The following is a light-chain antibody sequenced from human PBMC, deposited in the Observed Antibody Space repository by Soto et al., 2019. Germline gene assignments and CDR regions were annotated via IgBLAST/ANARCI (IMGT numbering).Light chain of an antibody. V-gene: IGKV1-5*03. Sequence: DIQMTQSPSTLSASVGDRVTITCRASQSISSWLAWYQQKPGKAPKLLIYKASSLESGVPSRFSGSGSGTEFTLTISSLQPDDFSTYYCQQYNSYSLTFGGGTKVEIK. J-gene: IGKJ4*01. CDR3: QQYNSYSLT. CDR2: KAS. CDR1: QSISSW.